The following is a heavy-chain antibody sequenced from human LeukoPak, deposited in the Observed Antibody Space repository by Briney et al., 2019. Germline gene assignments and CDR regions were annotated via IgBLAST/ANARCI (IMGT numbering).Heavy chain of an antibody. CDR3: ARGPQLERRWFYYYYGMDV. D-gene: IGHD1-1*01. V-gene: IGHV4-38-2*02. CDR1: GYSISSGYY. CDR2: IHHSGST. J-gene: IGHJ6*02. Sequence: SETLSLTCTVSGYSISSGYYWDWIRQSPGKGLEWIGSIHHSGSTYYNASLKSRITISVDTSKNQFSLKLSSVTAADTAVYYCARGPQLERRWFYYYYGMDVWGQGTTVTVSS.